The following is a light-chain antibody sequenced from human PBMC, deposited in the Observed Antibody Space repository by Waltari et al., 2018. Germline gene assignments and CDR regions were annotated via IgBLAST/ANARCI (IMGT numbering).Light chain of an antibody. Sequence: ETVVTQSPATLSVSPGESATLPCRTSQSIGSKLAWYQQKPGQAPRLLIYGASIRATGIPARFSGSGSETEFTLTISSLQSEDFAVYYCQQYNNWPPGTFGQGTKVEI. J-gene: IGKJ1*01. CDR3: QQYNNWPPGT. CDR2: GAS. V-gene: IGKV3-15*01. CDR1: QSIGSK.